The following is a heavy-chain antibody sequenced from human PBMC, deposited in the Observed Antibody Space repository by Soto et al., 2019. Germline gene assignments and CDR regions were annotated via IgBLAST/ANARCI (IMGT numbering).Heavy chain of an antibody. Sequence: QVQLVESGGGVVQPGRSLRLSCAASGFTFSSYGMHWVRQAPGKGLEWVAVIWYDGSNKYYADSVKGRFTISRDNSKNTLYLQMNSLRAEDTAVYYCARGPYDYGDYLFVGGAFDIWGQGTMVTVSS. CDR3: ARGPYDYGDYLFVGGAFDI. D-gene: IGHD4-17*01. V-gene: IGHV3-33*01. CDR1: GFTFSSYG. J-gene: IGHJ3*02. CDR2: IWYDGSNK.